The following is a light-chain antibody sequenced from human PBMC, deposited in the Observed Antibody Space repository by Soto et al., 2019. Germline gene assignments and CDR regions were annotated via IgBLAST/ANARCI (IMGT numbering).Light chain of an antibody. V-gene: IGKV3-20*01. J-gene: IGKJ5*01. CDR3: QQYDNPPVT. CDR1: QSISSSF. CDR2: GAS. Sequence: EIVLTQSPGILSLSPGERASLSCGASQSISSSFLAWYQQNPGQAPRLLIYGASSRATGIPDRFSGTGSETDFTLTISRLEPENFAVYYFQQYDNPPVTFGQGKRVDIK.